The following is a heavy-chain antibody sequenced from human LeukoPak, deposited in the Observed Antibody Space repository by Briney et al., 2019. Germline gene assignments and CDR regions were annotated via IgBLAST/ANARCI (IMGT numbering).Heavy chain of an antibody. D-gene: IGHD3-22*01. Sequence: GGSLRLSCTASGFSFSDYHVDWVRQAPGKGLEWIGRSRNKGNAYSTVCAASVNGRFTISRDEQENSPYLQMNCLRTEDTAVYYGTGLFYYARSGYYPDGWGRGTLVTVS. J-gene: IGHJ4*02. CDR2: SRNKGNAYST. V-gene: IGHV3-72*01. CDR1: GFSFSDYH. CDR3: TGLFYYARSGYYPDG.